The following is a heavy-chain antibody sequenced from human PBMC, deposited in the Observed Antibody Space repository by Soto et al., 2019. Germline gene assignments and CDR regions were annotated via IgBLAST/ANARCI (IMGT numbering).Heavy chain of an antibody. CDR1: GDSFSKYT. CDR2: FIPRFGTT. J-gene: IGHJ4*02. D-gene: IGHD3-10*01. V-gene: IGHV1-69*01. Sequence: QVQLVQSGAEVKKPGSSVRVSCKTSGDSFSKYTVNWVRQALRQGLEWMGGFIPRFGTTNLPPTPQGRVTITADQSMNTVYMELSSLRSEDTALYYCARGRGVYNSGRSQLDSWGQGTLVTVSS. CDR3: ARGRGVYNSGRSQLDS.